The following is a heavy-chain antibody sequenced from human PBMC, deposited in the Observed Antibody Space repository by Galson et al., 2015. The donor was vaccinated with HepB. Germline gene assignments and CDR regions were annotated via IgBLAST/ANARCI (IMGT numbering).Heavy chain of an antibody. CDR2: IKQDGSEK. Sequence: SLRLSCAASGFTFSSYWMSWVRQAPGKGLEWVANIKQDGSEKYYVDSVKGRFTISRDNAKNSLYLQMNSLRAEDTAVYYCARDHYCSSASCYTIYYYGMDVWGQGTTVTVSS. CDR1: GFTFSSYW. CDR3: ARDHYCSSASCYTIYYYGMDV. J-gene: IGHJ6*02. D-gene: IGHD2-2*02. V-gene: IGHV3-7*03.